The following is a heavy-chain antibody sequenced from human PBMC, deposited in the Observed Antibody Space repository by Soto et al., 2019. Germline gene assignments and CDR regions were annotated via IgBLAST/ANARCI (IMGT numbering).Heavy chain of an antibody. Sequence: EVQLLESGGGLVQPGESLKISCAVSGFTLSSYARSWVRQAPGMGLEWVSGISGTGRVTNYAESVKGRFTISRDNPKNTLSLEMKSLRAEDPAVYYCAKDIHYDIVTGIEYFDHWGQGTLVTVSS. V-gene: IGHV3-23*01. CDR1: GFTLSSYA. J-gene: IGHJ1*01. CDR3: AKDIHYDIVTGIEYFDH. D-gene: IGHD3-9*01. CDR2: ISGTGRVT.